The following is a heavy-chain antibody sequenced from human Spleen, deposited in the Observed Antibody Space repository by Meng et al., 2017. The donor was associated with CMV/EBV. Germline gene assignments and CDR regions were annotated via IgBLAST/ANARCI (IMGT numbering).Heavy chain of an antibody. CDR3: ASKYCSSTSCYLYGMDV. D-gene: IGHD2-2*01. CDR2: IIPILGIA. CDR1: GGTFSSYT. J-gene: IGHJ6*02. Sequence: SVKVSCKASGGTFSSYTISWVRQAPGQGLEWMGRIIPILGIANYAQKFQGRVTITADKSTSTAYMELSSLRSEDTAVYYCASKYCSSTSCYLYGMDVWGQGTTVTVSS. V-gene: IGHV1-69*02.